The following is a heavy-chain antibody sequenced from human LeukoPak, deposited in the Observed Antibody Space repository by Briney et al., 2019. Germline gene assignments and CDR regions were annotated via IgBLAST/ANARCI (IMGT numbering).Heavy chain of an antibody. V-gene: IGHV1-2*02. CDR2: INPNSGGT. J-gene: IGHJ4*02. CDR1: GYTFTGYY. CDR3: ARGPLFYYDSSGYYDY. Sequence: ASVKVSCKASGYTFTGYYFHWVRQAPGQGLEWMGWINPNSGGTNYAQKFQGRVTMTRDSSISTAYMVLSRLISDDTAVYYCARGPLFYYDSSGYYDYWGQGTLVTVSS. D-gene: IGHD3-22*01.